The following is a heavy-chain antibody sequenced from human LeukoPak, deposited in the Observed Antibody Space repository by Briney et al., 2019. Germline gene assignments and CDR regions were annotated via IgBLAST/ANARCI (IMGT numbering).Heavy chain of an antibody. CDR3: ASNTVTPLYY. CDR2: ISSSSSYI. V-gene: IGHV3-21*01. CDR1: GFTFSSYS. D-gene: IGHD4-17*01. Sequence: PGGSLRLSCAASGFTFSSYSMNWVRQAPGKGLEWVSFISSSSSYIYYADSVKGRFTISRDNAKNSLYLQMNSLRAEDTAVYYCASNTVTPLYYWGQGTLVTVSS. J-gene: IGHJ4*02.